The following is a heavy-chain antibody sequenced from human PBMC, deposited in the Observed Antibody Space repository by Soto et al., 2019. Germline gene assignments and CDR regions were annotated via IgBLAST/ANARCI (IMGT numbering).Heavy chain of an antibody. CDR2: ISYDGSNK. CDR3: AKDFSWYGRDYYYGMDV. V-gene: IGHV3-30*18. D-gene: IGHD2-15*01. Sequence: GGSLRLSCAASGFTFSSYGMHWVRQAPGKGLEWVAVISYDGSNKYYADSVKGRFTISRDNSKNTLYLQMNSLRAEDTAVYYCAKDFSWYGRDYYYGMDVWGQGTTVTVSS. CDR1: GFTFSSYG. J-gene: IGHJ6*02.